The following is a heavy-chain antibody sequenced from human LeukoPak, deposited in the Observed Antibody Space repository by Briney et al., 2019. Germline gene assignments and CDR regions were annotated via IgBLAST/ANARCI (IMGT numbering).Heavy chain of an antibody. V-gene: IGHV3-15*01. Sequence: GGSLRLSCAASGFTFSSNGMHWVRQAPGKGLEWVGRIKSKTDGGTTDYAAPVKGRFTISRDDSKNTLYLQMNSLKTEDTAVYYCTTGVVTRAPDYWGQGTLVTVSS. J-gene: IGHJ4*02. CDR2: IKSKTDGGTT. CDR3: TTGVVTRAPDY. CDR1: GFTFSSNG. D-gene: IGHD2-21*02.